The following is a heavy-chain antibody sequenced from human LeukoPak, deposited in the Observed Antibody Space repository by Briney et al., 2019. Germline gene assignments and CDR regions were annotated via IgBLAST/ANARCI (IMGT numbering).Heavy chain of an antibody. V-gene: IGHV3-23*01. CDR1: GFTFTSYT. CDR2: ISGSGGST. CDR3: AKGSGYGGPPD. D-gene: IGHD5-12*01. Sequence: PGGSLRLSCAASGFTFTSYTMSWVRQAPGKGLEWVSTISGSGGSTDYADSVKGRFTISRDNSENTVYVQMNSLRAEDTAVYYCAKGSGYGGPPDWGQGTLVTVSA. J-gene: IGHJ4*02.